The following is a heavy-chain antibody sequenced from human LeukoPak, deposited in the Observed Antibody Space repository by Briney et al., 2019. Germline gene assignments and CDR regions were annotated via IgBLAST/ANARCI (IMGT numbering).Heavy chain of an antibody. CDR2: INPNSGGT. CDR3: ARDISSGWCGY. D-gene: IGHD6-19*01. Sequence: GASVKVSCKASGYTFTGYYMHWVRQAPGQGLERMGWINPNSGGTNYAQKFQDRGTMTRDTSISTAYMELSRLRSDDTAVYYCARDISSGWCGYWGQGTLVTVSS. CDR1: GYTFTGYY. V-gene: IGHV1-2*02. J-gene: IGHJ4*02.